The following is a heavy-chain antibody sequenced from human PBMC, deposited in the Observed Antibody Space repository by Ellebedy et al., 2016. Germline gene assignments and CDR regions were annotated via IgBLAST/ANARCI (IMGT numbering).Heavy chain of an antibody. D-gene: IGHD5-12*01. CDR2: FYSNDNT. Sequence: ESLKISCTVSGGSLSGYYWAWIRQPAGKGLEWIGRFYSNDNTNYNPSLKSRVTMSIDTSKNQFSLRLNSVTAADTAVYYCARALSGYSPPYYYYYMDVWGRGTTVTVSS. CDR3: ARALSGYSPPYYYYYMDV. V-gene: IGHV4-4*07. CDR1: GGSLSGYY. J-gene: IGHJ6*03.